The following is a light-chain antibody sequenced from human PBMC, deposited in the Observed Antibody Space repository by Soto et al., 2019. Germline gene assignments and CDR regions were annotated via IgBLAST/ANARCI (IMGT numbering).Light chain of an antibody. CDR3: QQRSNWPPA. Sequence: EIVLTQSPATLSLSPGQRATLSCRASQSIRSYLAWYQQKPGQAPRLLIYGASNRATGIPARFSGSGSGTDFTLTISSLGPEDFAVYYCQQRSNWPPAFGQGTRLEIK. J-gene: IGKJ5*01. CDR1: QSIRSY. CDR2: GAS. V-gene: IGKV3-11*01.